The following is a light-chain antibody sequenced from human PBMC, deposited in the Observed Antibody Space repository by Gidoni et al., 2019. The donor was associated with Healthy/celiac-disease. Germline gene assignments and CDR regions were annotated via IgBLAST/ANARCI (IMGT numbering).Light chain of an antibody. CDR2: KAS. V-gene: IGKV1-5*03. Sequence: DIHLTPSPSTLSASVGDRVTITCRASQSISSWFAWYHQKPGKAPKLLIYKASSLESGVPSRFSGSGSGTEFTLTISSLQPDDFATYYCQQYNSYPLTFGGGTKVEIK. J-gene: IGKJ4*01. CDR3: QQYNSYPLT. CDR1: QSISSW.